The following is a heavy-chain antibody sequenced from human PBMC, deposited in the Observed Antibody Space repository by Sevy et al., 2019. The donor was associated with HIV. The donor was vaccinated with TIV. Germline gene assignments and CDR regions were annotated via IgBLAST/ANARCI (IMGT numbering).Heavy chain of an antibody. V-gene: IGHV3-74*01. J-gene: IGHJ4*02. CDR1: GFTFSTYW. CDR3: ARDPISSSWQQVFDY. D-gene: IGHD6-13*01. Sequence: GGSLRLSCAASGFTFSTYWMHWVRQAPGKGLVWVSRISSDGTSTNYADSVKGRFTISRDNAKNTLHLQMNSLRAEDTAVYYCARDPISSSWQQVFDYWGLGILVTVSS. CDR2: ISSDGTST.